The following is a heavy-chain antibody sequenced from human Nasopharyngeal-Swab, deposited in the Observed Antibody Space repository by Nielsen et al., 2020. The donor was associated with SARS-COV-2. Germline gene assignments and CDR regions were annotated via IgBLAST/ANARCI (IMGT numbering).Heavy chain of an antibody. CDR2: IIPIFGTA. CDR1: GGTFSSYA. D-gene: IGHD6-6*01. CDR3: ARSYSSSSSSFQNGYYYMDV. V-gene: IGHV1-69*13. J-gene: IGHJ6*03. Sequence: SVKVSCKASGGTFSSYAISWVRQAPGQGLEWMGGIIPIFGTANYAQKFQGRVTITADESTSTAYMELSSLRSEDTAVYYCARSYSSSSSSFQNGYYYMDVWGKETTVTASS.